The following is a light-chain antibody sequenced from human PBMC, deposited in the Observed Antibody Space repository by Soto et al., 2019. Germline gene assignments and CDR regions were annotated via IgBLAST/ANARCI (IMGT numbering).Light chain of an antibody. CDR3: TSYAGGNKV. CDR2: EVN. J-gene: IGLJ1*01. Sequence: QSALTQPPSASGSPGQSVTISCTGTSSDVGGYNYVSWYQQHPGKVPKLMIYEVNKRPSGVPDRFSGSKSGNTASLTVSGLQAEDEADYYCTSYAGGNKVFGTGTKVTVL. V-gene: IGLV2-8*01. CDR1: SSDVGGYNY.